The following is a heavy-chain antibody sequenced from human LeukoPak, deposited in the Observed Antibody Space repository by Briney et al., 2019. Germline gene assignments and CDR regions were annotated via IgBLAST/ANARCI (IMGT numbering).Heavy chain of an antibody. V-gene: IGHV1-2*02. J-gene: IGHJ3*02. CDR2: INPNSSGT. CDR1: GYTFTGYY. Sequence: GASVKVSCKASGYTFTGYYMHWVRQAPGQGLEWMGWINPNSSGTNYAQKFQGRVTMTRDTSISTAYMELSRLRSDDTAVYYCARVNSSGLDAFDIWGQGTMVTVSS. D-gene: IGHD3-22*01. CDR3: ARVNSSGLDAFDI.